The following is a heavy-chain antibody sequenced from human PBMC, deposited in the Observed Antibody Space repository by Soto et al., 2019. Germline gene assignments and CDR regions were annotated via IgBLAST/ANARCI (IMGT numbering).Heavy chain of an antibody. V-gene: IGHV1-8*01. Sequence: QVQLVQSGAEVKKPGASVKVSCKASGYTFTSYDINWVRQATGQGLEWMGWMNPNSGNKGYAQKFQGRVTMTRNTXXXXXXMXLSSLRSXXTXVYYCARERSGWPDYWGQGTLVTVSS. D-gene: IGHD6-19*01. CDR1: GYTFTSYD. CDR2: MNPNSGNK. J-gene: IGHJ4*02. CDR3: ARERSGWPDY.